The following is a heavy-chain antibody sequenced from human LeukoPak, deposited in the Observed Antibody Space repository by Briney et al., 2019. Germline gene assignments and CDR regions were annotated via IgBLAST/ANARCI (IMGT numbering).Heavy chain of an antibody. J-gene: IGHJ4*02. Sequence: GGSLRLSCAASGFTFSSYAMSWVRQAPGKGLEWVSAISGSGGSTYYADSVKGRFTISRDNSKNTLYLQMNSLRAEDTAVYYCAKVKDYYDSSGYYCYFDYWGQGTLVAVSS. D-gene: IGHD3-22*01. CDR2: ISGSGGST. CDR1: GFTFSSYA. V-gene: IGHV3-23*01. CDR3: AKVKDYYDSSGYYCYFDY.